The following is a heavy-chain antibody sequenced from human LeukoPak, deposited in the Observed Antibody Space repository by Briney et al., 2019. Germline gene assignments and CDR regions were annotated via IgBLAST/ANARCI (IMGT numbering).Heavy chain of an antibody. J-gene: IGHJ4*02. CDR3: ARKTVVGSYFDY. V-gene: IGHV3-74*03. Sequence: GGSLRLSCAASGFTFSSYWMHWVRQAPGKGLVWVSRINSDGSSITYADSVKGRFTISRDNAKNTLYLQMNSLRAEDSAVYYCARKTVVGSYFDYWGQGTPVTVSS. CDR1: GFTFSSYW. D-gene: IGHD4-23*01. CDR2: INSDGSSI.